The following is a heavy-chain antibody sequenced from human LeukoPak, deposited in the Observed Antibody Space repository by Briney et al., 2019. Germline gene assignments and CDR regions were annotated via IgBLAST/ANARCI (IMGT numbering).Heavy chain of an antibody. D-gene: IGHD6-19*01. V-gene: IGHV4-39*07. CDR3: ARGGYIAVAGKPRGSGDSPRYYYYYMDV. Sequence: SETLSLTCSVSGGSISSSAYYWGWIRQPPGQGLEWIGSIYYSGNTYYNPSLKSPVTISIDTSKNQFSLKLSSVTAADTAVYYCARGGYIAVAGKPRGSGDSPRYYYYYMDVWGKGTTVTVSS. J-gene: IGHJ6*03. CDR1: GGSISSSAYY. CDR2: IYYSGNT.